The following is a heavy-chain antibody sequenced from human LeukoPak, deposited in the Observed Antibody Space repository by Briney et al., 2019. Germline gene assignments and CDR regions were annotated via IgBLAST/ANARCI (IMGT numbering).Heavy chain of an antibody. J-gene: IGHJ4*02. D-gene: IGHD5-24*01. CDR1: GFTFSHYG. CDR2: ISYDGSNQ. CDR3: AKGGYKDFDY. V-gene: IGHV3-30*18. Sequence: HPGKSLRLSCAASGFTFSHYGMHWVREAPGKGLEWVALISYDGSNQYYADSVKGRFTTSRDNSKNTLYLQMNSLRPDDTAVYYCAKGGYKDFDYWGQGTLVTVSS.